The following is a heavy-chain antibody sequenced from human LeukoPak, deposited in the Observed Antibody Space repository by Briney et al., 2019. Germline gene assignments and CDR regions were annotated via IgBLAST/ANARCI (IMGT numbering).Heavy chain of an antibody. CDR2: INSDGSST. J-gene: IGHJ4*02. CDR1: GFTFSSYW. Sequence: GGSLRLSCAAPGFTFSSYWMHWVRQAPGKGLGWVSRINSDGSSTSYADSVKGRFTISRDNAKNTLYLQMNSLRAEDTAAYYCASAIGPGSPFDYWGQGTLVTVSS. CDR3: ASAIGPGSPFDY. V-gene: IGHV3-74*01. D-gene: IGHD3-10*01.